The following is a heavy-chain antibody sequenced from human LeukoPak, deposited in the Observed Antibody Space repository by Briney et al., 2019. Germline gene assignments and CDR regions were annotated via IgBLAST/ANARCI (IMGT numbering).Heavy chain of an antibody. V-gene: IGHV1-69*05. J-gene: IGHJ4*02. Sequence: SVKVSCKASGGTFSSYAISWVRQAPGQGLEWMGGIIPIFGTANYAQKFQDRVTITTDESTSTAYMELSSLRSEDTAVYYCARGPDTAMAEGSFDYWGQGTLVTVSS. D-gene: IGHD5-18*01. CDR3: ARGPDTAMAEGSFDY. CDR2: IIPIFGTA. CDR1: GGTFSSYA.